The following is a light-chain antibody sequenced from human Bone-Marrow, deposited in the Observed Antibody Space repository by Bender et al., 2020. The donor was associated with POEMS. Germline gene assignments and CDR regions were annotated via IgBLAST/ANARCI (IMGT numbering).Light chain of an antibody. CDR2: DVI. CDR3: CSYAGFSTFV. V-gene: IGLV2-23*02. J-gene: IGLJ1*01. CDR1: SSDIGVYDS. Sequence: QSALTQPASVSGSPGQSLTVSCTGTSSDIGVYDSVSWYQQHPGKAPKLLLYDVINRPSGVSHRFSGSKSGNTASLTISGLQAEDEADYYCCSYAGFSTFVFGTGTQVTVL.